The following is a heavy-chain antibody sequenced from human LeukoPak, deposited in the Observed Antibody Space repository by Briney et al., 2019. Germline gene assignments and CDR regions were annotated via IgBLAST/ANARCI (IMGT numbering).Heavy chain of an antibody. J-gene: IGHJ6*02. CDR2: ISSGSIYT. Sequence: GGSLRLSCEASGFSFRGYYMSWIRQAPGRGLEWVSDISSGSIYTNYADSVKGRFTISRDDAKNSLYLQMSSLRAEDTAMYYCARVYSNYDPAAMDVWGQGTTVTVSS. V-gene: IGHV3-11*06. CDR1: GFSFRGYY. CDR3: ARVYSNYDPAAMDV. D-gene: IGHD4-11*01.